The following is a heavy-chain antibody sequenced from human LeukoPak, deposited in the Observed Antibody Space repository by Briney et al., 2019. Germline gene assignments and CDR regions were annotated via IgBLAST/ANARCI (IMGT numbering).Heavy chain of an antibody. D-gene: IGHD3-22*01. Sequence: SETLSLTCAVYGGSFSGYYWSWIRQPPGKGLEWIGEINHSGSTNYNPSLKSRVTISVDTSKNQFSLKLSSVTAADTAVYYCARRRVTMILRAAFDIWGQGTMVTVSS. CDR1: GGSFSGYY. J-gene: IGHJ3*02. CDR2: INHSGST. CDR3: ARRRVTMILRAAFDI. V-gene: IGHV4-34*01.